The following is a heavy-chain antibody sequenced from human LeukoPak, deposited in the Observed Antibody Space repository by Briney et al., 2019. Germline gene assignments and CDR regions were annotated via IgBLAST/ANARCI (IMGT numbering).Heavy chain of an antibody. CDR2: ISYTENT. CDR1: GGSISNYY. D-gene: IGHD4-17*01. CDR3: TREPDTVTGGV. V-gene: IGHV4-59*01. Sequence: SETLSLTCTVSGGSISNYYWSWIWQPPGKGLEWIGYISYTENTDYNPSLRSRVTISVDTSKNQFSLTLTSVTAADTAVYYCTREPDTVTGGVWGQGTRVTVSS. J-gene: IGHJ4*02.